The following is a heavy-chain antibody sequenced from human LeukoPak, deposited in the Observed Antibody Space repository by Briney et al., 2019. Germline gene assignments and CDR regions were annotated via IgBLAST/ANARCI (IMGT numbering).Heavy chain of an antibody. V-gene: IGHV4-59*01. Sequence: SETLSLTCTVSGRSISSYYWSWIRQPPGKGLEWLGYIYYSGSTNYNPSLKSRVTISVDTSKNQLSLKLSSVTAADTAVYYCARDRSYGYLNWFDPWGQGTLVTVSS. CDR1: GRSISSYY. D-gene: IGHD5-18*01. CDR2: IYYSGST. J-gene: IGHJ5*02. CDR3: ARDRSYGYLNWFDP.